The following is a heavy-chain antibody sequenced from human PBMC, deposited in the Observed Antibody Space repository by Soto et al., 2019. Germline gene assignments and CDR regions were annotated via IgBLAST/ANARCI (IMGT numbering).Heavy chain of an antibody. CDR2: IIPIFGTA. D-gene: IGHD6-6*01. J-gene: IGHJ5*02. Sequence: VKVSCKASGGTFSSYAISWVRQAPGQGLEWMGGIIPIFGTANYAQKFQGGVTITADKSTSTAYMELRSLRSDDTAVYYCARDVAGIAALNWFDPWGQGTLVTVSS. V-gene: IGHV1-69*06. CDR1: GGTFSSYA. CDR3: ARDVAGIAALNWFDP.